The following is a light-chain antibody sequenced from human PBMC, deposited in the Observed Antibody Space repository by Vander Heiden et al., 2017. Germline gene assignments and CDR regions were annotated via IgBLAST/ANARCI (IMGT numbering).Light chain of an antibody. CDR3: ETWDNYTHV. Sequence: QPVLTQSSSASASLGSSVKLTCTLSSGHRGYFIAWHKQQPGKGHRHVMKLEGSGSYSKGSGVPDRFSGSSSGADRYRTISNLQSEDEADYYCETWDNYTHVFGGGTKLTVL. CDR2: LEGSGSY. J-gene: IGLJ3*02. CDR1: SGHRGYF. V-gene: IGLV4-60*03.